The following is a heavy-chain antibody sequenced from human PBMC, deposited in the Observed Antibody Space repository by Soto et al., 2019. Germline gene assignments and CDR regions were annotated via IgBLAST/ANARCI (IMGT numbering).Heavy chain of an antibody. D-gene: IGHD1-1*01. CDR2: MSPNNANT. CDR3: ARGSRDGSQLLYY. Sequence: QVQLVQSGAEVKKPGASVKVSCKASGYTFTSYDINWVRQATGQGLEWMGWMSPNNANTGYAQKFQGRITITRDTSQGTAYMEMSSLTSEDTAVYYWARGSRDGSQLLYYWGQGTLVTVSS. CDR1: GYTFTSYD. V-gene: IGHV1-8*01. J-gene: IGHJ4*02.